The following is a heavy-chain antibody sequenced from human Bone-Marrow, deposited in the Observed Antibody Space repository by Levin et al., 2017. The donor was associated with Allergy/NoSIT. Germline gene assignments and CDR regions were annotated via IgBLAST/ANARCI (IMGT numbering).Heavy chain of an antibody. D-gene: IGHD5-18*01. Sequence: MPGGSLRLSCAASGFSFNNYSMNWVRQAPGKGLEWVSSISSRSSHIYYVDSVEGRFTISRDNAKSSLFLQMNSLRAEDTAVYYCARAKQGYIYDPFDMWGQGTLVTVSS. CDR2: ISSRSSHI. J-gene: IGHJ3*02. CDR3: ARAKQGYIYDPFDM. CDR1: GFSFNNYS. V-gene: IGHV3-21*01.